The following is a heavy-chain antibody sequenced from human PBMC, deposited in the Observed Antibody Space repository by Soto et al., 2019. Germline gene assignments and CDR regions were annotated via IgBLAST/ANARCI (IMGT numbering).Heavy chain of an antibody. J-gene: IGHJ4*02. Sequence: QLQLQESGSGLVKPSQTLSLTCAVSGGSTSSGGYSWSWLRQPPGKGLEWIGYISHSVSTYYNPSLKSRVTRSADTSQSQFSLRLSSVTAADTAVYSCARGGLLPDSWGQGTLVTVSS. CDR2: ISHSVST. CDR3: ARGGLLPDS. V-gene: IGHV4-30-2*01. D-gene: IGHD6-19*01. CDR1: GGSTSSGGYS.